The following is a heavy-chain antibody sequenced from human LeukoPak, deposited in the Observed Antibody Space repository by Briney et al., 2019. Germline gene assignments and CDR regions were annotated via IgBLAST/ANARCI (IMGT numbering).Heavy chain of an antibody. CDR2: IYYSGST. CDR3: ARDLDSSGYYPGY. Sequence: SETLSLTCTVSGGSISSSSYYWGWIRQPPGKGLEWIGSIYYSGSTYYNPSLKSRVTISVDTSKNQFPLKLSSVTAADTAVYYCARDLDSSGYYPGYWGQGTLVTVSS. V-gene: IGHV4-39*06. D-gene: IGHD3-22*01. J-gene: IGHJ4*02. CDR1: GGSISSSSYY.